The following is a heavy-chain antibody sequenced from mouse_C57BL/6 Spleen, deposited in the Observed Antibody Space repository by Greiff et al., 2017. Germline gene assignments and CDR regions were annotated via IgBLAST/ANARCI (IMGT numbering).Heavy chain of an antibody. CDR3: ARQRTIANYFDY. Sequence: EVHLVESGGDLVKPGGSLKLSCAASGFTFSSYGMSWVRQTPDKGLEWVATISSGGSYTYYPDSVKGRFTISRDNAKNTLYLQMSSLKSEDTAMYYCARQRTIANYFDYWGQGTTLTVSS. D-gene: IGHD2-12*01. V-gene: IGHV5-6*01. CDR2: ISSGGSYT. J-gene: IGHJ2*01. CDR1: GFTFSSYG.